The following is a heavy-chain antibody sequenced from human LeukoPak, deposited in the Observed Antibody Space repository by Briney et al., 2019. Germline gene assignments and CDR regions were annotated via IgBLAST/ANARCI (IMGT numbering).Heavy chain of an antibody. CDR2: IYYSGST. V-gene: IGHV4-30-4*01. CDR3: ARVSGSDLFFGY. Sequence: PSETLSLTCTVSGGSFSSGDYYWSWIRQPPGKGLEWIGYIYYSGSTSYNPSLKSRLIISINTSKNQFSLRLSSVTAADTAVCYCARVSGSDLFFGYWGQGTLVTVSS. D-gene: IGHD2-21*01. CDR1: GGSFSSGDYY. J-gene: IGHJ4*02.